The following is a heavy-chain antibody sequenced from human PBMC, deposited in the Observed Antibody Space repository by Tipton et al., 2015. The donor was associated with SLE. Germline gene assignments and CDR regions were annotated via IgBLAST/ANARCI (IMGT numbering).Heavy chain of an antibody. D-gene: IGHD3-16*01. CDR2: INPSSGGT. CDR3: TTEVVGGGKAFDI. V-gene: IGHV1-2*02. J-gene: IGHJ3*02. Sequence: QVQLVQSGPEVKKPGASVEISCKASGYAFPAYSFHWVRLAPGQGLQWVGWINPSSGGTKYLQKFQGRVTITRDTSTSTVFMELSGLKPDDTAIYFCTTEVVGGGKAFDIWGQGTLVTVSS. CDR1: GYAFPAYS.